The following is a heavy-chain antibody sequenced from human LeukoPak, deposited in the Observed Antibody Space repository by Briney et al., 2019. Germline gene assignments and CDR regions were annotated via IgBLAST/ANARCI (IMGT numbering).Heavy chain of an antibody. CDR1: AFTFSSYG. J-gene: IGHJ6*03. Sequence: GGSLRLSCAASAFTFSSYGMHWVRQAPGKGLEWVAVIWYDGSNKYYADSVKGRFTISRDNSKNTLYLQMNSLRAEDTAVYYCARGGYSYGYYYYYYMDVWGKGTTVTVSS. CDR2: IWYDGSNK. V-gene: IGHV3-33*01. D-gene: IGHD5-18*01. CDR3: ARGGYSYGYYYYYYMDV.